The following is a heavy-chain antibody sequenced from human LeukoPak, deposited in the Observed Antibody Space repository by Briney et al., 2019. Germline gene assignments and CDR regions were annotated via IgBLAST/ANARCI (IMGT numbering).Heavy chain of an antibody. J-gene: IGHJ6*02. D-gene: IGHD2/OR15-2a*01. Sequence: GGSLRLSCAASGFTIGPYAMYWVRQGPGRGLEWVSVIKADGSGTFYADSVRGRFTTSRDNSKNSLYLQMDSLTSEDTALYYCATWAFYHNLDVWGQGTTVIVSS. CDR2: IKADGSGT. CDR1: GFTIGPYA. V-gene: IGHV3-43*02. CDR3: ATWAFYHNLDV.